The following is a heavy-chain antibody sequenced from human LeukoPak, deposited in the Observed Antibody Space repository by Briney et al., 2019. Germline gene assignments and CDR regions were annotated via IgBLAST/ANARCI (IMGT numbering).Heavy chain of an antibody. V-gene: IGHV3-23*01. CDR1: GFTFSSYA. CDR2: ISGSGDSA. Sequence: GGSLRLSCAASGFTFSSYAMSWVRQAPGKGLEWVSAISGSGDSAYYADSVKGRFTISRDNSKNTLFLQMNSLRAEDTAVYYCAKVGGGSSTSCYSPAAYWGQGTLVTVSS. CDR3: AKVGGGSSTSCYSPAAY. J-gene: IGHJ4*02. D-gene: IGHD2-2*01.